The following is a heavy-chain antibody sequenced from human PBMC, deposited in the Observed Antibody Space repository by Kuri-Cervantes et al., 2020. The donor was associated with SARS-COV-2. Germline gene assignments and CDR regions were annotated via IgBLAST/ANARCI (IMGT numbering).Heavy chain of an antibody. CDR3: AAPASYGYYWYFDL. V-gene: IGHV3-30*03. J-gene: IGHJ2*01. Sequence: GESLKISCAASGFTFISYGMHWVRQAPGKGLEWVAVISYDGSDKYYADSVKGRFTISRDNSKNTLYLQMNSLRAEDTAVYYCAAPASYGYYWYFDLWGRGTLVTVSS. CDR2: ISYDGSDK. CDR1: GFTFISYG. D-gene: IGHD5-18*01.